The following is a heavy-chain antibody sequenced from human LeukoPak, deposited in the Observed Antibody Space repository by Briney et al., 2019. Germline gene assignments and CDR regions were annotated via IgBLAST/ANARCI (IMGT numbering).Heavy chain of an antibody. CDR2: INHSGST. D-gene: IGHD6-13*01. Sequence: SETLSLTCAVYGGSFSGYYWSWIRQPPGKGLEWIGEINHSGSTNYNPSLKSRVTISVDTSKNQFSLKLSSVTAADTAVYYCARGGIKQLRPWGRGTLVTGSS. CDR3: ARGGIKQLRP. V-gene: IGHV4-34*01. J-gene: IGHJ5*02. CDR1: GGSFSGYY.